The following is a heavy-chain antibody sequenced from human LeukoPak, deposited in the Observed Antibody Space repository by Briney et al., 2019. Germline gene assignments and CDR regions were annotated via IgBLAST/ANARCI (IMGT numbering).Heavy chain of an antibody. J-gene: IGHJ4*02. Sequence: GGSLRLSCAASGLSFINYDMSWVRQAPGKGPEWVSGISGSGSSTYYADSVKGRFTISRDNSKNTLYLQMNSLRAEDTAVYYCAGRYYYDSGSYGSVYYFDYWGQGTLVTVSS. CDR2: ISGSGSST. CDR1: GLSFINYD. CDR3: AGRYYYDSGSYGSVYYFDY. D-gene: IGHD3-10*01. V-gene: IGHV3-23*01.